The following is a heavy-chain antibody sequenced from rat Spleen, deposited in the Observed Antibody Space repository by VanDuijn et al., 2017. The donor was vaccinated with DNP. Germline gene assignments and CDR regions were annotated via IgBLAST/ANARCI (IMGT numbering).Heavy chain of an antibody. CDR1: GYSITSNY. D-gene: IGHD1-12*02. V-gene: IGHV3-1*01. Sequence: EVQLQESGPGLVKPSQSLSLTCSVTGYSITSNYWGWIRKFPGNKMEWMGYISYSGNTGYNPSLKSRISITRDTSKNQFFLHLNSVTTEDTATYYCATVHYYDGDYYYVPFAYWGQGTLVTVSS. CDR2: ISYSGNT. CDR3: ATVHYYDGDYYYVPFAY. J-gene: IGHJ3*01.